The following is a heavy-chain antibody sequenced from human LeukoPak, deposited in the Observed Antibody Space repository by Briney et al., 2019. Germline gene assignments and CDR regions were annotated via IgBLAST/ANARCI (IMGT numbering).Heavy chain of an antibody. D-gene: IGHD2-15*01. CDR2: MSGTGGRT. J-gene: IGHJ4*02. V-gene: IGHV3-23*01. Sequence: GGSLRLSCAASGFTFDTYAMTWVRQAPGKGLEWVSTMSGTGGRTFYGDSVKGRFTISRDNSKNTLYLQMSSLRVDDTAVYYCGRDGGNRWFDFWGQGTLVTVSS. CDR1: GFTFDTYA. CDR3: GRDGGNRWFDF.